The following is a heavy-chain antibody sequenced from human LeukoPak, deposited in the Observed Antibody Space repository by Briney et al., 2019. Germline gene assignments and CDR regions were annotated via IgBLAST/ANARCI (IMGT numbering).Heavy chain of an antibody. D-gene: IGHD6-13*01. CDR2: IYYSGST. Sequence: SETLSLTCTVSGGSISSYYWSWIRQPPGKGLEWIGYIYYSGSTNYNPSLKSRVTISVDTSKNQFSLKLSSVTAADTAVYYCAGIAAAGTVDWGQGTLVTVSS. V-gene: IGHV4-59*01. J-gene: IGHJ4*02. CDR1: GGSISSYY. CDR3: AGIAAAGTVD.